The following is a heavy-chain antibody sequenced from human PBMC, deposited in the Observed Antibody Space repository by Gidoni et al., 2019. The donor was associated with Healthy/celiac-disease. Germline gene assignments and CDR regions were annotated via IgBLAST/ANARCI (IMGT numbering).Heavy chain of an antibody. CDR2: IYWDDDK. J-gene: IGHJ5*02. V-gene: IGHV2-5*02. Sequence: QITLKESGPTLVKPTQTLTLTCTFSGFSLSTSGVGVGWIRQPPGKALEWLALIYWDDDKRYSPSLKSRLTITKDTSKNQVVLTMTNMDPVDTATYYCAHRRKAVAGNLWFDPWGQGTLVTVSS. D-gene: IGHD6-19*01. CDR3: AHRRKAVAGNLWFDP. CDR1: GFSLSTSGVG.